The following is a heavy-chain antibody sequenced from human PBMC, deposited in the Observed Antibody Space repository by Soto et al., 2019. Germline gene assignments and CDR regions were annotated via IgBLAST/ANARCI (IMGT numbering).Heavy chain of an antibody. CDR1: GFTFSSYS. CDR3: ARAPVIAAAGYYYYYGMDV. J-gene: IGHJ6*02. Sequence: QVQLVESGGGVVQPGRSLRLSCAASGFTFSSYSMHWVRQAPGKGLEWVAVISYDGSNKYYADSVKGRFTISRDNSKNTLYLKMNSLRAEDTAVYYCARAPVIAAAGYYYYYGMDVWGQGTTVTVSS. V-gene: IGHV3-30-3*01. D-gene: IGHD6-13*01. CDR2: ISYDGSNK.